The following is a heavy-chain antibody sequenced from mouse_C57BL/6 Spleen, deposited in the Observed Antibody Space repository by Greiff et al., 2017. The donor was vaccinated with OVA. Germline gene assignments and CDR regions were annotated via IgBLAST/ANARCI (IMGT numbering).Heavy chain of an antibody. CDR1: GYTFTSYW. D-gene: IGHD2-3*01. V-gene: IGHV1-72*01. J-gene: IGHJ4*01. Sequence: VQLQQPGAELVKPGASVKLSCKASGYTFTSYWMHWVKQRPGRGLEWIGRIDLNSGGTKYNEKFKSKATLTVDKPSSTAYMQLSSLTSEDSAVYYCARSLYDGYYLGAMDYWGQGTSVTVSS. CDR2: IDLNSGGT. CDR3: ARSLYDGYYLGAMDY.